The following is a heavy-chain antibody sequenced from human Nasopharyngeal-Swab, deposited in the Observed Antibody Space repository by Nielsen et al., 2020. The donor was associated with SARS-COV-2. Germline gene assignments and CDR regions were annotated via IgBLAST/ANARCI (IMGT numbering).Heavy chain of an antibody. D-gene: IGHD6-13*01. CDR2: IYPGDSDT. CDR3: ARLPMRAASGRGAFDI. CDR1: GYNFATYW. V-gene: IGHV5-51*01. Sequence: KVSCKASGYNFATYWIGWVRQMPGEGLRWMGLIYPGDSDTRYSPSLQGQVTISADRSITTAYLQWSSLKASDTVMYYCARLPMRAASGRGAFDIWGQGTMVTVSS. J-gene: IGHJ3*02.